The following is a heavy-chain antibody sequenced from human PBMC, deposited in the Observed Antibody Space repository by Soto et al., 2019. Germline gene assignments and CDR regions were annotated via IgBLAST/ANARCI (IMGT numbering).Heavy chain of an antibody. J-gene: IGHJ5*02. CDR2: IYYSGST. CDR3: ARQERIAAAGNNWFDP. CDR1: GGSISSSSYY. V-gene: IGHV4-39*01. D-gene: IGHD6-13*01. Sequence: SETLSLTCTVSGGSISSSSYYWGWIRQPPGKGLEWIGSIYYSGSTYYNPSLKSRVTISVDTSKNQFSLKLSSVTAADTAVYYCARQERIAAAGNNWFDPWGQGTLVTVSS.